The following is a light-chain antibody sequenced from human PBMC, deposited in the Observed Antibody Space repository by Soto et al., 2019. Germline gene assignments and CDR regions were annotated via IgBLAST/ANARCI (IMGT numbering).Light chain of an antibody. CDR2: DTS. CDR3: QRYNNWPLT. J-gene: IGKJ4*01. V-gene: IGKV3-15*01. CDR1: QSVSNN. Sequence: TQYTSTMSLSPGERDTRSCRASQSVSNNYLAWYQQKPGQAPRLLIYDTSTRATGVPARFSGSRSGTEFTLTINSLQSEDFAVYYCQRYNNWPLTFGGGTKVDI.